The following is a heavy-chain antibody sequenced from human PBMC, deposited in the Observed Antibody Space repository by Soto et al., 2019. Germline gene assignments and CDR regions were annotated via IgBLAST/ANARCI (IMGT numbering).Heavy chain of an antibody. CDR1: GDSVSTNTAS. D-gene: IGHD5-12*01. CDR3: AKGDNLGPKTGYAFDP. CDR2: TYFRSKWYN. V-gene: IGHV6-1*01. Sequence: PSQTLSLTCAISGDSVSTNTASWNWIRQSPSRGLEWLGRTYFRSKWYNDYAVSVKSRIIINPDTSNNQFSLQLTFVTPEATAVYFCAKGDNLGPKTGYAFDPWGQGIMVTVSS. J-gene: IGHJ5*02.